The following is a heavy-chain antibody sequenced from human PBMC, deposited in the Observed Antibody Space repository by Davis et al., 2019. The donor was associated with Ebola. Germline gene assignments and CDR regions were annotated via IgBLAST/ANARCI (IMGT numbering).Heavy chain of an antibody. J-gene: IGHJ6*02. D-gene: IGHD6-13*01. V-gene: IGHV1-8*01. Sequence: ASVKVSCKASGYTFTNYDINWVRQATGQGLEWMGWMNPNSGSTGYAQTFQGRVTMTRNTSISTAYMELSSLRSEDTAVYYCARGGGSSWSNYYYYGMDVWGQGTTVTVSS. CDR3: ARGGGSSWSNYYYYGMDV. CDR1: GYTFTNYD. CDR2: MNPNSGST.